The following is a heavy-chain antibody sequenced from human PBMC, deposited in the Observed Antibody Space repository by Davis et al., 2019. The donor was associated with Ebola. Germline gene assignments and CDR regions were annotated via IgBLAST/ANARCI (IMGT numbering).Heavy chain of an antibody. V-gene: IGHV3-7*01. CDR1: GFSFSNFW. J-gene: IGHJ4*01. D-gene: IGHD3-10*01. CDR3: ARSGTYYYGSGADY. CDR2: IKQDESEK. Sequence: GGSLRLSCAASGFSFSNFWMSWVRQAPGKGLEWVANIKQDESEKYYVDSVKGRFTISRDNAKKLLFLEMNSLRAEDTAVYYCARSGTYYYGSGADYWGQGTLVSVSS.